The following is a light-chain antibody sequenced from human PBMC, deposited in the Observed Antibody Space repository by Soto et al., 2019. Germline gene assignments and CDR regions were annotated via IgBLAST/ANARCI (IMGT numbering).Light chain of an antibody. V-gene: IGKV3-20*01. CDR2: GVS. J-gene: IGKJ1*01. Sequence: EIVLTQSPGTVSLSPGQRATLSCRASQSVSSSYLAWYQQTPGQAPRLLIHGVSSRATGIPDRFSGGGSGTDFTLTISRLEPEDFAVYYCQVYGATFGQGTKVDI. CDR1: QSVSSSY. CDR3: QVYGAT.